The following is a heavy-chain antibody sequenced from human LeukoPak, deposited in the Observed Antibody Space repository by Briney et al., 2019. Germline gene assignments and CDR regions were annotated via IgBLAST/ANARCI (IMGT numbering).Heavy chain of an antibody. CDR3: ARQGGATPGY. CDR2: IDPSDSYT. V-gene: IGHV5-10-1*01. CDR1: GYSFTSYW. D-gene: IGHD1-26*01. J-gene: IGHJ4*02. Sequence: PGESLRISCKGSGYSFTSYWISWVRQMPGKGLEWMGRIDPSDSYTNYSPSFEGHVTISADRSTNTAYLQWSSLKASDTAMYYCARQGGATPGYWGQGTPVTVSS.